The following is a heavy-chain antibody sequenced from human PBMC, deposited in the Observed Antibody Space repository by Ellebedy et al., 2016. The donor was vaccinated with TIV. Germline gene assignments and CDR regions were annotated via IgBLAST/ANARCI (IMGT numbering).Heavy chain of an antibody. CDR1: GFTFSSYG. CDR3: ARPSVTRAEYFQH. Sequence: GGSLRLSXAASGFTFSSYGMHWVRQAPGKGLEWVAVIWYDGSNKYYADSVKGRFTISRDNSKNTLYLQMNSLRAEDTAVYYCARPSVTRAEYFQHWGQGTLVTVSS. V-gene: IGHV3-33*01. CDR2: IWYDGSNK. J-gene: IGHJ1*01. D-gene: IGHD4-17*01.